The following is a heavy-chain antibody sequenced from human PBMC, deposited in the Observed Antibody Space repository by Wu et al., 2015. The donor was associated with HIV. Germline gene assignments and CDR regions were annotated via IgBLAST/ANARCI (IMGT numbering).Heavy chain of an antibody. V-gene: IGHV1-69*05. CDR1: GGTFSSYA. Sequence: QVQLVQSGAEVKKPGSSVKVXCKASGGTFSSYAISWVRQAPGQGLEWMGGIIPIFGTANYAQKFQGRVTITTDESTSTAYMELSSLRSEDTAVYYCASVQGMTTVTTDTVLYYYYGMDVWGQGTTVTVSS. CDR2: IIPIFGTA. CDR3: ASVQGMTTVTTDTVLYYYYGMDV. J-gene: IGHJ6*02. D-gene: IGHD4-17*01.